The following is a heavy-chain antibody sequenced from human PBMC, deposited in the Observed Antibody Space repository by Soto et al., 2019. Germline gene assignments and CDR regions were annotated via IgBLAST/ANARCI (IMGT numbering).Heavy chain of an antibody. D-gene: IGHD3-3*01. V-gene: IGHV4-31*03. J-gene: IGHJ6*02. CDR3: ARGGLAKYYDFWSGYSHREEYYYYGMDV. Sequence: SETLSLTCTVSGGSISSGAYYWSWIRQHPGKGLEWIGYIYYSGNTYYNPSLKSRLTISVDTSKKQFSLELSSVTAADTAVYYCARGGLAKYYDFWSGYSHREEYYYYGMDVWGQGTTVTVSS. CDR2: IYYSGNT. CDR1: GGSISSGAYY.